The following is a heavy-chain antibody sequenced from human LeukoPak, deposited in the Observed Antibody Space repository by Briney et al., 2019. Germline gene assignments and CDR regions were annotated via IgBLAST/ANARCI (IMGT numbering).Heavy chain of an antibody. V-gene: IGHV1-69*01. J-gene: IGHJ3*02. D-gene: IGHD3-22*01. CDR2: IIPLYKTP. Sequence: SVKVSCKASGGTFMRHSISWVRQAPGQGLEWMGGIIPLYKTPNYAQNFQGRVTITADESTNTAYMELSSLRSADTAVYYCARAQIPNYYDSTGLVEAFDIWGQGTMVTVSS. CDR3: ARAQIPNYYDSTGLVEAFDI. CDR1: GGTFMRHS.